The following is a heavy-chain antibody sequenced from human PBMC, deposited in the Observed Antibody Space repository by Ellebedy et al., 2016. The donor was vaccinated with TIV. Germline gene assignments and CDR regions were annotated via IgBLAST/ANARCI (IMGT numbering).Heavy chain of an antibody. CDR3: AKEFSGYDPLGFDY. CDR1: GFTFSSYW. V-gene: IGHV3-74*01. D-gene: IGHD5-12*01. CDR2: INSDGSST. Sequence: GESLKISCAASGFTFSSYWMHWVRQAPGKGLVWVSRINSDGSSTSYADSVKGRFTISRDNSKNTLYLQMNSLRAEDTAVYYCAKEFSGYDPLGFDYWGQGTLVTVSS. J-gene: IGHJ4*02.